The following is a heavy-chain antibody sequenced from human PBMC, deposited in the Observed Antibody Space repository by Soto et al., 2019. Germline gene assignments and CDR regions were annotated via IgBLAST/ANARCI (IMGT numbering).Heavy chain of an antibody. CDR3: AYSGSYNNWFDP. D-gene: IGHD1-26*01. J-gene: IGHJ5*02. CDR2: IYYSGST. CDR1: GGSISSYY. Sequence: SETLSLTCTVSGGSISSYYWSWIRQPPGKGLEWIGYIYYSGSTNYNPSLKSRVTISVDTSKNQFSLKLSSVTAADTAVYYCAYSGSYNNWFDPWGQGTLVTVSS. V-gene: IGHV4-59*01.